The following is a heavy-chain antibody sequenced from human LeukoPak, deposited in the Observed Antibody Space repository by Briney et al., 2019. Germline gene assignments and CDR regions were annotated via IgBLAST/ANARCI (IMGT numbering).Heavy chain of an antibody. Sequence: KPSETLSLTCTVSGGSISSYYWSWIRQPPGKGLEWIGYIYYSGSTNYNPSLKSRVTISVDTSKNQFSLKLSSVTAADTAVYYCARLFPTTAAPGHAFDIWGQGTRVTVSS. V-gene: IGHV4-59*12. D-gene: IGHD4-17*01. J-gene: IGHJ3*02. CDR3: ARLFPTTAAPGHAFDI. CDR2: IYYSGST. CDR1: GGSISSYY.